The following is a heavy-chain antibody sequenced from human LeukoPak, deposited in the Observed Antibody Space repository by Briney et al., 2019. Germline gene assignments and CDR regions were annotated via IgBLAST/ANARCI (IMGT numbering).Heavy chain of an antibody. CDR1: GGTFSSYA. CDR3: ARVDIVVGYWYFDL. J-gene: IGHJ2*01. CDR2: IIPILGIA. D-gene: IGHD2-2*03. Sequence: GSSVKVSCKASGGTFSSYAISWVRQAPGQGLEWMGRIIPILGIANYAQKFQGRVTITADKSTSTAYMELSSLRSEDTAVYYCARVDIVVGYWYFDLWGRGTLVTVSS. V-gene: IGHV1-69*04.